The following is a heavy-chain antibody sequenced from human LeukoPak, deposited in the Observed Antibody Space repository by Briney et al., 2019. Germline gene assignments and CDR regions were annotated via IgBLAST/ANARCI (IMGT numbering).Heavy chain of an antibody. CDR2: ISNSGSSI. CDR3: ARFIAAPYYFDY. V-gene: IGHV3-11*04. J-gene: IGHJ4*02. Sequence: GGSLRLSCAASGFNFSDYYMNWIRQAPGKGLEWVSYISNSGSSIYYADSVKGRFTISRDNAKNSLYLQMNSLRAEDTAVYYCARFIAAPYYFDYWGRGTLVTVSS. D-gene: IGHD6-13*01. CDR1: GFNFSDYY.